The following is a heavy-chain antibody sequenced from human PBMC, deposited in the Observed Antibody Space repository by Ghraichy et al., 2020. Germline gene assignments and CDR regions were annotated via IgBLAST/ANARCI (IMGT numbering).Heavy chain of an antibody. J-gene: IGHJ3*02. CDR3: ARGASELYLRAFDI. CDR2: IIPIFGTA. Sequence: SVKVSCKASGGTFSSYAISWVRQAPGQGLEWMGGIIPIFGTANYAQKFQGRVTITADKSTSTAYMELSSLRSEDTAVYYCARGASELYLRAFDIWGQGTMVTVSS. V-gene: IGHV1-69*06. CDR1: GGTFSSYA. D-gene: IGHD1-7*01.